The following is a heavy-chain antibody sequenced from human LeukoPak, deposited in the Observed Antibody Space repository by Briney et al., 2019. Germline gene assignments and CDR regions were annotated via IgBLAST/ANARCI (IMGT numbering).Heavy chain of an antibody. CDR1: GGSINSGDYY. Sequence: PSQTLSLTCTVSGGSINSGDYYWNWIRQPPGKGLEWIGYIYYSGSTYYNPSLKSRVTISLDTSKTQFSLRLSSVTAADTAVYYCSRGLRGRSGYYFDSWGQGTLVTVSS. V-gene: IGHV4-30-4*01. CDR3: SRGLRGRSGYYFDS. J-gene: IGHJ4*02. CDR2: IYYSGST.